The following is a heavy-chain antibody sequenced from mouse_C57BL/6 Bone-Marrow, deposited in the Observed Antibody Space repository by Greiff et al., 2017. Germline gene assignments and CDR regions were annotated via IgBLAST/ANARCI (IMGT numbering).Heavy chain of an antibody. CDR1: GYTFTSYG. CDR2: IYPGSGST. CDR3: AATVGATTDY. V-gene: IGHV1-55*01. D-gene: IGHD1-1*01. Sequence: VQLQQPGAELVKPGASVKLSCTASGYTFTSYGITWVKQRPGQGLEWIGDIYPGSGSTNYNEKFKGQATLTVDTSSSTAYLQLSSLKSEDSAVYCGAATVGATTDYWGQGTTLTVSS. J-gene: IGHJ2*01.